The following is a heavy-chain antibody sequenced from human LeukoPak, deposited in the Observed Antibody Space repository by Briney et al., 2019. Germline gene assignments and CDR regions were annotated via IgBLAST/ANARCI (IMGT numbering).Heavy chain of an antibody. V-gene: IGHV3-23*01. CDR1: GFTLSSYA. CDR3: ARDFVEFDY. D-gene: IGHD6-6*01. CDR2: ISESGTYT. J-gene: IGHJ4*02. Sequence: PGGSLRLSCAASGFTLSSYAMSWVRQAPGKGLEWVSTISESGTYTYYADSVKGRFTISRDNSKNTLYLQMNSLRAEDTAVYYCARDFVEFDYWGQGTLVTVSS.